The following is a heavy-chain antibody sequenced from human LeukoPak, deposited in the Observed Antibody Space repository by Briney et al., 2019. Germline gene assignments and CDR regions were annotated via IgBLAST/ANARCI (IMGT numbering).Heavy chain of an antibody. J-gene: IGHJ4*02. CDR3: AKIEGKYQLANVPDH. Sequence: PGGSLKLSCAASGFTFSTYGMHWVRQAPGKGLEWVAFIRYDGNNKYYADFVKGRFTISRDNSKNTLYLHMNSLRTEVTAVYYCAKIEGKYQLANVPDHWGQGTLVTVSS. V-gene: IGHV3-30*02. D-gene: IGHD2-2*01. CDR1: GFTFSTYG. CDR2: IRYDGNNK.